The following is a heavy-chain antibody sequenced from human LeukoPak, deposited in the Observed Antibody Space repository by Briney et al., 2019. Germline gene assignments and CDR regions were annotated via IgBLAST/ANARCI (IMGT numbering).Heavy chain of an antibody. J-gene: IGHJ4*02. CDR1: GFTFSNYG. V-gene: IGHV3-48*01. D-gene: IGHD3-22*01. Sequence: GGSLRLSCGASGFTFSNYGMNWVRQAPGKGLECVSYISSGSSTIYYADSVKGRFTISRDNAKNLLYLQMNSLRAEDTAVYYCARDYYDSSGDYWGQGTLVTVSS. CDR3: ARDYYDSSGDY. CDR2: ISSGSSTI.